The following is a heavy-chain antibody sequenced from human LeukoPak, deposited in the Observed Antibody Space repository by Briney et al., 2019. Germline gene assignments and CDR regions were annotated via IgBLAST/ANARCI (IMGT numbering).Heavy chain of an antibody. CDR3: ARGGGIVVVPAAIIPPVSYYYYMDV. J-gene: IGHJ6*03. CDR2: IIPIFGTA. Sequence: SVKVSCKASGGTFSSYAISWVRQAPGQGLEWMGGIIPIFGTANYAQKFQCRVTITADESTSTAYMELSSLRSEDTAVYYCARGGGIVVVPAAIIPPVSYYYYMDVWGKGTTVTVSS. D-gene: IGHD2-2*01. CDR1: GGTFSSYA. V-gene: IGHV1-69*01.